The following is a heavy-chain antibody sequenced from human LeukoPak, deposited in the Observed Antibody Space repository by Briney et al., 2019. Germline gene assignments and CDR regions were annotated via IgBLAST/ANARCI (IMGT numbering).Heavy chain of an antibody. J-gene: IGHJ4*02. Sequence: GGSLRLSCATSGFNFNDYAMHWVRQAPGKGLEWVSLINGGGGRTYYAGSVKGRFTISRDNSKNSLYLQMNSLRTEDTAFYYCARGTIYWGQGTLVTVSS. CDR2: INGGGGRT. V-gene: IGHV3-43*02. CDR1: GFNFNDYA. CDR3: ARGTIY.